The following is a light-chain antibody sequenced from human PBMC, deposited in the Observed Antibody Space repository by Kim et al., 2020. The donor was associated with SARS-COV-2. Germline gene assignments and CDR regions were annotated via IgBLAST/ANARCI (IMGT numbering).Light chain of an antibody. V-gene: IGLV4-69*01. CDR2: LNSDGSH. J-gene: IGLJ3*02. CDR3: QTWDTGIGV. CDR1: SGHSSYA. Sequence: ASVKLTCTLRSGHSSYAIAWHEQQPEKGPRYLMKLNSDGSHRKGDGIPDRFSGSSSGAERYLTISSLQSEDEADYYCQTWDTGIGVFGGGTQLTVL.